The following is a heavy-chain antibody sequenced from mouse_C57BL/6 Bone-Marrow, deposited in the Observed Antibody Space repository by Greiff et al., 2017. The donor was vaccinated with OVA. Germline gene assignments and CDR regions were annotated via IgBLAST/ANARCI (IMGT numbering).Heavy chain of an antibody. Sequence: QVQLQQSGPGLVAPSQSLSITCTVSGFSLTSYAISWVRQPPGKGLEWLGVIWTGGGTNYNSAHKSRLSISKDNSKSQVFLKMNSLQTDDTARYYCARNPSYYGSSYAFDYWGQGTTLTVSS. CDR1: GFSLTSYA. CDR2: IWTGGGT. V-gene: IGHV2-9-1*01. CDR3: ARNPSYYGSSYAFDY. D-gene: IGHD1-1*01. J-gene: IGHJ2*01.